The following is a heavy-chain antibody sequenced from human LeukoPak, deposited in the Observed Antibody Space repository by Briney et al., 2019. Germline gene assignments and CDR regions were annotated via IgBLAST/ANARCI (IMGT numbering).Heavy chain of an antibody. Sequence: GGSLRLSCAASGFTFNNYIMNWVRQAPGKGLEWVSAISGSGGNTYYADSVKGRFTISRDNSKNTLYLQMSSLRAEDTAVYYCAKSGYSYGYYYFDYWGQGTLVTVSS. V-gene: IGHV3-23*01. CDR1: GFTFNNYI. CDR3: AKSGYSYGYYYFDY. CDR2: ISGSGGNT. J-gene: IGHJ4*02. D-gene: IGHD5-18*01.